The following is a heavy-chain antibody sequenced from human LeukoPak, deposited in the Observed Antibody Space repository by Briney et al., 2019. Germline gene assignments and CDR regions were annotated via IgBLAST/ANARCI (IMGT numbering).Heavy chain of an antibody. CDR1: GDSVSSNSVT. V-gene: IGHV6-1*01. J-gene: IGHJ5*02. CDR3: ARRLAQYDCFDP. Sequence: SQTLSLTCAISGDSVSSNSVTWNWIRQSPSRGLEWLGRTYRSTWYNHYAVSVRGRITVNPDTSKNQFSLHLNSVTPEDTAVYYCARRLAQYDCFDPWGQGILVTVSS. CDR2: TYRSTWYN. D-gene: IGHD3-9*01.